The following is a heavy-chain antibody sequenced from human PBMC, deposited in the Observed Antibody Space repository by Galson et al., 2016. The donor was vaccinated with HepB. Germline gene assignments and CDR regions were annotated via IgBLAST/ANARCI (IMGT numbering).Heavy chain of an antibody. CDR1: GGSVSSSSFF. D-gene: IGHD3-3*01. Sequence: SETLSPTCAVAGGSVSSSSFFWGWIRQPPGKGLEWIGTIFYDGTTYYRPSPKSRVTISVDTSKNQFSLKLSSLTAADTAVYICARKIYYFDYWSQGGLVTAS. J-gene: IGHJ4*02. CDR3: ARKIYYFDY. V-gene: IGHV4-39*07. CDR2: IFYDGTT.